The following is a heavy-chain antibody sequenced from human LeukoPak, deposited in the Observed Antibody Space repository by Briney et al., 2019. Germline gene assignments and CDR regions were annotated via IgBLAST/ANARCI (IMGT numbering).Heavy chain of an antibody. V-gene: IGHV1-2*02. CDR1: GYTFTGYY. D-gene: IGHD3-3*01. CDR2: INPNSGGT. J-gene: IGHJ6*02. Sequence: ASVKVSCKASGYTFTGYYMHWVRQAPGQGLEWMGWINPNSGGTNYAQKFQGRVTMTRDTSISTAYMELSRLRSGDTAVYYCAREEGTIYGMDVWGQGTTVTVSS. CDR3: AREEGTIYGMDV.